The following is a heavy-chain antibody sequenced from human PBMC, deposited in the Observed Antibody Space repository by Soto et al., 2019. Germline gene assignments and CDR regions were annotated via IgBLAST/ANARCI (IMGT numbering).Heavy chain of an antibody. CDR3: ARVPEMATTRDYYYFDY. J-gene: IGHJ4*02. V-gene: IGHV1-69*12. Sequence: QVQLVQSGAEVKKPGSSVKVSCKASGGTFSSYAISWVRQAPGQGLEWMGGIIPIFGTANYAQKFQGRVTITADESTSRAYMELSSLRSEDTAVYYCARVPEMATTRDYYYFDYWGQGTLVTVSS. D-gene: IGHD5-12*01. CDR1: GGTFSSYA. CDR2: IIPIFGTA.